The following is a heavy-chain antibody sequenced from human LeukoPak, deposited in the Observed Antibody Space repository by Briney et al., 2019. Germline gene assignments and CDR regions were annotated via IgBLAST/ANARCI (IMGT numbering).Heavy chain of an antibody. V-gene: IGHV3-66*01. CDR2: IYSGGST. Sequence: GGSLRLSCAASGFTVSSNYMSWVRQAPGKGLKWVSVIYSGGSTYYADSVKGRFTISRDNSKNTLYLQMNSLRAEDTAVYYCARDYSGSYRDWGQGTLVTVSS. CDR1: GFTVSSNY. D-gene: IGHD1-26*01. J-gene: IGHJ4*02. CDR3: ARDYSGSYRD.